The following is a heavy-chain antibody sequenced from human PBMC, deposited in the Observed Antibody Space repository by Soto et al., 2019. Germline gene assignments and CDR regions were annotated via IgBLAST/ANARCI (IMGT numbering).Heavy chain of an antibody. CDR1: GGIFTNNA. D-gene: IGHD5-18*01. CDR2: VIPLFDTA. V-gene: IGHV1-69*06. CDR3: ATGGHNDGYNVYHGMDV. J-gene: IGHJ6*02. Sequence: QVQVVQSGAEVKKPGSSVKVSCKVSGGIFTNNAISWVRQAPGQGLEWLGGVIPLFDTAYYAQIFRGRLRISADRATSTAYMELSGLTSADSAVYFCATGGHNDGYNVYHGMDVWGQGTTVTVS.